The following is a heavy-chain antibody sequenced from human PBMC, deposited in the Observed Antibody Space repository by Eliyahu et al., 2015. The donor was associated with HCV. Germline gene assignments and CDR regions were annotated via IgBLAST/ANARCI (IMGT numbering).Heavy chain of an antibody. D-gene: IGHD4-17*01. Sequence: VQLVQSGAEVKKPGSSVKVSCKASGVSYISYSITWVRQAPGQGLEWMGGINPXXDTTVXAQKFQGRITITADESTSTTYMELXSLKXEDTAKYFCATLXDYRDLYSWGQGTLVTVSS. CDR3: ATLXDYRDLYS. J-gene: IGHJ4*02. V-gene: IGHV1-69*01. CDR2: INPXXDTT. CDR1: GVSYISYS.